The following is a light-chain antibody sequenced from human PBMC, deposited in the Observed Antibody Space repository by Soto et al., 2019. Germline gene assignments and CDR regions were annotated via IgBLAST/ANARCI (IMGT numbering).Light chain of an antibody. V-gene: IGKV3-11*01. Sequence: EIMLTPSPATLSFSPVETATLSCMANQLISNHLAWYQQKPGQAPRLLIYDASNRATGIPARFSGSGSGTDFTLTISSLQSEDFAEYHCQKYNNWPQTCGQGNKGDIK. J-gene: IGKJ1*01. CDR1: QLISNH. CDR2: DAS. CDR3: QKYNNWPQT.